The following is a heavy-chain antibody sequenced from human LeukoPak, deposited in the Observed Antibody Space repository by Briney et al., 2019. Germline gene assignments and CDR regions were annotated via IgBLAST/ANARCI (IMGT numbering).Heavy chain of an antibody. CDR3: VKDNPLDY. J-gene: IGHJ4*02. Sequence: GGSLRLSCGASGFTFSNYGMLWVRQAPPKGQERVAFIRYDGNNKLYADSMKGRFTISRDNSKNTLYLHIQSLRAEDKALYYCVKDNPLDYWGQGTLVIVSS. D-gene: IGHD1-14*01. CDR2: IRYDGNNK. CDR1: GFTFSNYG. V-gene: IGHV3-30*02.